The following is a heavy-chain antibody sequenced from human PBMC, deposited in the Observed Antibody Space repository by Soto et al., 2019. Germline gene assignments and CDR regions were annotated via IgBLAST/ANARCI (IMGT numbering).Heavy chain of an antibody. CDR1: GYTFTSYY. CDR3: ARDFDTYYYDSSGYYYFDY. J-gene: IGHJ4*02. V-gene: IGHV1-46*01. CDR2: INPSGGST. D-gene: IGHD3-22*01. Sequence: ASVKVSCKASGYTFTSYYMHWVRQAPGQGLEWMGIINPSGGSTSYAQKFQGRVTMTRDTSTSTVYMELSSLRSEDTAVYYCARDFDTYYYDSSGYYYFDYWGQGTLVTVSS.